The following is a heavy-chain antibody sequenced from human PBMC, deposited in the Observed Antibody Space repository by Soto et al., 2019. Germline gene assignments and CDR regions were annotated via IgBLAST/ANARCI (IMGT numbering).Heavy chain of an antibody. D-gene: IGHD5-18*01. CDR2: INPSGGST. CDR1: GYTFSGYY. CDR3: VIGEYTWAPRNYLDY. V-gene: IGHV1-46*01. Sequence: ASVKVSCKAAGYTFSGYYTHWVRQAPGQGLEWMGIINPSGGSTSYAQKFQGRVTMTRDTSTSTVYMELSSLRSEDTAVYYCVIGEYTWAPRNYLDYCGQRTLVTVSS. J-gene: IGHJ4*02.